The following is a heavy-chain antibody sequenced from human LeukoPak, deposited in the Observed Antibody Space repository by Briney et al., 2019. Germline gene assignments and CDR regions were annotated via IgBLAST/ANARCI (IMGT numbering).Heavy chain of an antibody. CDR1: GFTFSSFV. CDR3: AKDLPNYYESSGYPS. Sequence: PGGSLRLSCAASGFTFSSFVISWFRQAPGKGLEWVSAISGSGGDTYYADSVKGRFTISRDNVKNTLYLQMNSLRADDTAVYYCAKDLPNYYESSGYPSWGQGNLVTVSS. V-gene: IGHV3-23*01. J-gene: IGHJ5*02. D-gene: IGHD3-22*01. CDR2: ISGSGGDT.